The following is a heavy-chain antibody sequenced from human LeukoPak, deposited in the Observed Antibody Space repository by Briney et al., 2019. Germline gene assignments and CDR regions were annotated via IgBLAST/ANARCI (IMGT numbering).Heavy chain of an antibody. CDR2: ISWNSGSI. Sequence: QAGGSLRLSCAASGFTFDDYAMHWVRQAPGKGLEWVSGISWNSGSIGYADSVKGRFTISRDNAKNSLYLQMNSLRAEDTALYYCAKSVAGLLAHFDYWGQGTLVTVSS. CDR3: AKSVAGLLAHFDY. D-gene: IGHD6-19*01. V-gene: IGHV3-9*01. J-gene: IGHJ4*02. CDR1: GFTFDDYA.